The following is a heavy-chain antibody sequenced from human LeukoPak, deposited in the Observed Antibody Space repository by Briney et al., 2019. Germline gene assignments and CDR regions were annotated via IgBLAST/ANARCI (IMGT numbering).Heavy chain of an antibody. CDR3: GKGSSPNWFDP. CDR1: GFTFSSFA. V-gene: IGHV3-23*01. Sequence: GGSLRLSCAASGFTFSSFAVNWVRQAPGKGLEWVSTISVSGGSTHYADSVKGRFTISRDNSKNTLYLQMSSLRAEDTAVYYCGKGSSPNWFDPWGQGTLVTVSS. D-gene: IGHD6-13*01. J-gene: IGHJ5*02. CDR2: ISVSGGST.